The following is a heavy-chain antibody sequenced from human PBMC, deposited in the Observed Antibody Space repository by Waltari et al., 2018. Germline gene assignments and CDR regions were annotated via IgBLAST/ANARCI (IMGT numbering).Heavy chain of an antibody. V-gene: IGHV4-34*01. CDR1: GGSFNGYY. CDR3: ARDARDWEAVDNTYLDS. CDR2: VDHSGSA. D-gene: IGHD2-21*02. J-gene: IGHJ4*02. Sequence: QLRLQQWGAGLLKPSETLSLTCAVSGGSFNGYYWSWIRQTPGKGLEWIGEVDHSGSANCSPSLKSRVTVSLDTSNKQVSLTLTSVTAADTGIYYCARDARDWEAVDNTYLDSWGQGTLVAVSS.